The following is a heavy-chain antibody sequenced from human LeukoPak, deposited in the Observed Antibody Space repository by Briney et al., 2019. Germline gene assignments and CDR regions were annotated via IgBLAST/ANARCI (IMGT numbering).Heavy chain of an antibody. J-gene: IGHJ1*01. CDR1: GFTFSSYW. CDR2: IWYDGSNK. Sequence: GGSLRLSCAASGFTFSSYWMHWVRQAPGKGLEWVAVIWYDGSNKFCSDSVKGRFTISRDNSKNTLYLQMNTLRAEDTAVYYCATTASRGPQSAEYFQYWGQGTLVTVSS. CDR3: ATTASRGPQSAEYFQY. V-gene: IGHV3-33*08.